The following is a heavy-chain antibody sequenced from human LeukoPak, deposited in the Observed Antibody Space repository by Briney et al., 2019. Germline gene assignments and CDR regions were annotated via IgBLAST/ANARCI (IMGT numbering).Heavy chain of an antibody. D-gene: IGHD3-16*01. CDR1: GFTFGTYS. CDR2: ISSSSSTI. CDR3: ARDLWGKTAKFDY. Sequence: GGSLRLSCEDSGFTFGTYSMNWVRQAPGRGLEWDSYISSSSSTIYYAGSVKGRFTISRDNAKNSLYLQMNSLRVEDTAVYYCARDLWGKTAKFDYWGQGTLVTVSS. J-gene: IGHJ4*02. V-gene: IGHV3-48*01.